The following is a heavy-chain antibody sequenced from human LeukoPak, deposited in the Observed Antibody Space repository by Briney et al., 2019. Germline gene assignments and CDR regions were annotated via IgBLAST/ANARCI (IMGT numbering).Heavy chain of an antibody. CDR2: IYYSGST. J-gene: IGHJ4*02. V-gene: IGHV4-30-4*08. CDR3: ARDTGDDPDPWYFDY. Sequence: SETLSLTCTVSGYSISSGDYYWSWIRQPPGKGLEWIGYIYYSGSTYYNPSLKSRVTISVDTSKNQFSLKLSSVTAADTAVYYCARDTGDDPDPWYFDYWGQGTLVTVSS. CDR1: GYSISSGDYY. D-gene: IGHD3-16*01.